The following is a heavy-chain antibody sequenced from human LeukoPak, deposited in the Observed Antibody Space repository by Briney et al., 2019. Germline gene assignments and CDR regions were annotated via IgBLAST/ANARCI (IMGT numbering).Heavy chain of an antibody. CDR1: GFTFSSYA. CDR2: ISYDGSNK. V-gene: IGHV3-30-3*01. Sequence: GGSLRLSCAASGFTFSSYAMHWVRQAPGKGLEWVAVISYDGSNKYYADSVKGRFTISRDNSKNTLYLQMNSLRAEDTAVYYCARDHPYDNSGYDYYYYYYGMDVWGQGTTVTVSS. D-gene: IGHD3-22*01. CDR3: ARDHPYDNSGYDYYYYYYGMDV. J-gene: IGHJ6*02.